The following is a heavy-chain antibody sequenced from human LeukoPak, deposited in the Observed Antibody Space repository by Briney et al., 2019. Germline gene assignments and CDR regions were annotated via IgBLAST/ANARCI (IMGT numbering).Heavy chain of an antibody. Sequence: PGGSLRLSCAASGFTFNTYTMNWVRQAPGKGLEWVSAISGSGGSTYYADSVKGRFTISRDNSKNTLYLQMNSLRAEDTAVYYCAKGMLGSHFDYWGQGTLVTVSS. V-gene: IGHV3-23*01. CDR3: AKGMLGSHFDY. CDR1: GFTFNTYT. CDR2: ISGSGGST. D-gene: IGHD3-10*02. J-gene: IGHJ4*02.